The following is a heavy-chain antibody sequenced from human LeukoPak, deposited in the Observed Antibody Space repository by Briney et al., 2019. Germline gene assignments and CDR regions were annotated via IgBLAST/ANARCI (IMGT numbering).Heavy chain of an antibody. Sequence: GASVKVSCKASGYTFTGYYMHWVRQSPGQGLEWMGWINPNSGGTNYAQKFQGWVTITRDTSISTAYMELSRLRSDDTAVYYCARAGSITMVRGVHYYFDYWGQGTLVTVSS. J-gene: IGHJ4*02. CDR3: ARAGSITMVRGVHYYFDY. CDR1: GYTFTGYY. D-gene: IGHD3-10*01. CDR2: INPNSGGT. V-gene: IGHV1-2*04.